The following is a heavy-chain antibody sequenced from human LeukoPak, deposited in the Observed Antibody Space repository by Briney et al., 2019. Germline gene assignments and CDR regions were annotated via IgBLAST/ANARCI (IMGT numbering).Heavy chain of an antibody. Sequence: PGGSLRLSCAASGFTFSSYAMTWVRQAPGKGLEWVSAIIGTDGTTYYADSVKGRFTISRDNSKNTLYLQMNSLRVEDTALYYCAKDGGPEYCSGGRCFQYWYFDLWGRGTLLTVFS. CDR1: GFTFSSYA. D-gene: IGHD2-15*01. J-gene: IGHJ2*01. CDR2: IIGTDGTT. CDR3: AKDGGPEYCSGGRCFQYWYFDL. V-gene: IGHV3-23*01.